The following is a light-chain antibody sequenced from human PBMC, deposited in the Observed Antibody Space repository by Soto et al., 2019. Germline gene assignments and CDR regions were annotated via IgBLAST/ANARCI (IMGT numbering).Light chain of an antibody. CDR3: QQRSNWPRT. V-gene: IGKV3-11*01. J-gene: IGKJ2*01. CDR1: QSVSTY. CDR2: DAS. Sequence: EIVFTQSPATLSLSPGERATLTCRASQSVSTYLAWYQQKPGQAPRLLIYDASNRATGTPARFSGSGSGTDFTLTISSLESEDFAVYYCQQRSNWPRTFGQGTKLEIK.